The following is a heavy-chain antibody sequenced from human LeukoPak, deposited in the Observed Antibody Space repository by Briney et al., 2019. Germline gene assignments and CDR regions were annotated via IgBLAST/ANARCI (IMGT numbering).Heavy chain of an antibody. V-gene: IGHV1-3*01. Sequence: ASVKVSCKASGYTFTSDDINWVRQATGQGLERMGWINAGNGNTKYSQKFQGRVTITRDTSASTAYMELSSLRSEDTAVYYCARSTVQRLGELSPPLDYWGQGTLVTVSS. CDR3: ARSTVQRLGELSPPLDY. CDR2: INAGNGNT. CDR1: GYTFTSDD. D-gene: IGHD3-16*02. J-gene: IGHJ4*02.